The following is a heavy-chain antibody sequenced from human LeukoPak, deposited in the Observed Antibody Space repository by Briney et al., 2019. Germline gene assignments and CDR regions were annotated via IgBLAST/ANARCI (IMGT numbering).Heavy chain of an antibody. Sequence: ASVKVSCKASGYTFTGYYRRWVRQAPGQGLEWMGRINPNSGGTNYAQKFQGRVTMTRDTSISTAYMELSRLRSDDTAVYYCARARYSSGWFRTTDAFDIWGQRTMVTVSS. J-gene: IGHJ3*02. CDR1: GYTFTGYY. CDR3: ARARYSSGWFRTTDAFDI. CDR2: INPNSGGT. V-gene: IGHV1-2*06. D-gene: IGHD6-19*01.